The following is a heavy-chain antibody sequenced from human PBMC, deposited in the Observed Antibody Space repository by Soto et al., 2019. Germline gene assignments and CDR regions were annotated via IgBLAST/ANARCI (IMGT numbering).Heavy chain of an antibody. CDR1: GGSISSGGYS. CDR2: IYYTGST. D-gene: IGHD3-22*01. Sequence: SETLSLTCAVSGGSISSGGYSWSWIRQPPGKGLEWIGSIYYTGSTYYNPSLKSRVTISVDTSKNQFSLKLTSLTAADTAVYYCARLGYDPPHFDYWGQGTLVTVS. J-gene: IGHJ4*02. CDR3: ARLGYDPPHFDY. V-gene: IGHV4-30-2*03.